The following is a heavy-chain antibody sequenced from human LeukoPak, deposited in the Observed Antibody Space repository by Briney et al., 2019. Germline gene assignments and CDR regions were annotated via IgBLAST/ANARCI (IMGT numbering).Heavy chain of an antibody. V-gene: IGHV1-24*01. Sequence: EASVKVSFKVSGYTLTELSMHWVRQAPGKGLEWMGGFDPEDGETIYAQKFQGRVTMTEDTSTDTAYMELSSLRSEDTAVYYCARGISFRGRGSGSPPDAFDIWGQGTMVIVPS. CDR1: GYTLTELS. J-gene: IGHJ3*02. CDR2: FDPEDGET. D-gene: IGHD3-10*01. CDR3: ARGISFRGRGSGSPPDAFDI.